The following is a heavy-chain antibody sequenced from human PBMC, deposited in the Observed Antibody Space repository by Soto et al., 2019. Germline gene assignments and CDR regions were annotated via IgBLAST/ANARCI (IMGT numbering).Heavy chain of an antibody. CDR1: GGSISSGGYY. CDR2: IYYSGST. J-gene: IGHJ5*02. Sequence: ASETLSLTCTVSGGSISSGGYYWSWIRQHPGKGLEWIGYIYYSGSTYYNPSLKSRVTISVDTSKSQFSLKLTSVTAADAALYYCARDFFDSSDYTTNWFDPWGQGTLVTVSS. CDR3: ARDFFDSSDYTTNWFDP. V-gene: IGHV4-31*03. D-gene: IGHD3-22*01.